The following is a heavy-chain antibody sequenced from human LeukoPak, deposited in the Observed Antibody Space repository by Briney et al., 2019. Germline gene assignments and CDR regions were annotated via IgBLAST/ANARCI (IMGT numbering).Heavy chain of an antibody. Sequence: GGSLRLSCAASGFTFSTYTMSWVRQAPGKGLEWVAVISYDGSNKYYADSVKGRFTISRDNSKNTLDLQMNSLRDEDTAVYYCARVDIGMAKPYDYWGQGILVTVSS. J-gene: IGHJ4*02. CDR1: GFTFSTYT. CDR2: ISYDGSNK. D-gene: IGHD5-18*01. V-gene: IGHV3-30*03. CDR3: ARVDIGMAKPYDY.